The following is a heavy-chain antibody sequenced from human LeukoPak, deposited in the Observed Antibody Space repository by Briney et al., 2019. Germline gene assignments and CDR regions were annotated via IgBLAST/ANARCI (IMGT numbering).Heavy chain of an antibody. V-gene: IGHV4-34*01. CDR2: INHSGST. J-gene: IGHJ4*02. CDR3: ARDGRRHGSGSYSVGFDY. D-gene: IGHD3-10*01. Sequence: SETLSLTCAVYGGSFSGYYWSWIRQPPGKGLEWIGEINHSGSTNYNPSLKSRVTISVDTSKNQFSLKLSSVTAADTAVYYCARDGRRHGSGSYSVGFDYWGQGTLVTVSS. CDR1: GGSFSGYY.